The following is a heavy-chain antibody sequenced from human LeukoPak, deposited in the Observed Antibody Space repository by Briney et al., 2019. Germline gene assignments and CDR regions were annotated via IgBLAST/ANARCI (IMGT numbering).Heavy chain of an antibody. CDR2: ISDSGGRT. J-gene: IGHJ4*02. D-gene: IGHD3-22*01. CDR1: GITLSNYG. V-gene: IGHV3-23*01. Sequence: PGGSLRLSCAGSGITLSNYGMSWVRQAPGKGLEWFAGISDSGGRTNYADSVKGRFTISRDNPKNTLYLQMNSLRAEDTAVYFCAKRGVVIRVILVGFHKEAYYFDSWGQGALVTVSS. CDR3: AKRGVVIRVILVGFHKEAYYFDS.